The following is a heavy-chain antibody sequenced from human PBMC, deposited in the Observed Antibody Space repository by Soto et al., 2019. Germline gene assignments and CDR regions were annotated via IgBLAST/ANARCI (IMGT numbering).Heavy chain of an antibody. CDR1: GGTFSSYA. J-gene: IGHJ6*02. CDR3: ARGGDFWSGYYNGEIYYYYYYGMDV. CDR2: IIPIFGTA. D-gene: IGHD3-3*01. V-gene: IGHV1-69*01. Sequence: QVQLVQSGAEVKKPGSSVKVSCKASGGTFSSYAISWVRQAPGQGLEWMGGIIPIFGTANYAQKFQGRVINTADESTSTAYMELSSLRSEDTAVYYCARGGDFWSGYYNGEIYYYYYYGMDVWGQGTTVTVSS.